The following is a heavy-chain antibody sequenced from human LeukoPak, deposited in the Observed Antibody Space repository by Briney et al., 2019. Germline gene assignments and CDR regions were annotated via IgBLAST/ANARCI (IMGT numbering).Heavy chain of an antibody. Sequence: SQTLSLTCAISGDSVSSNSAAWNWIRQSPSRGLEWLGRTYYRSKWYNDYAVSVKSRITINPDTSKNQFSLKLSSVTAADTAVYYCARGYALSSPHYYGMDVWGQGTTVTVSS. CDR3: ARGYALSSPHYYGMDV. J-gene: IGHJ6*02. CDR1: GDSVSSNSAA. D-gene: IGHD6-13*01. CDR2: TYYRSKWYN. V-gene: IGHV6-1*01.